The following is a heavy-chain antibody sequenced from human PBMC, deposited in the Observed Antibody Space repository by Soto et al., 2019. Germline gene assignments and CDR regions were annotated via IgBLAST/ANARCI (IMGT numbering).Heavy chain of an antibody. CDR2: ISYDGSNK. J-gene: IGHJ6*02. Sequence: PGGSLRLSCAASGFTFSSYAMHWVRQAPGKGLEWVAVISYDGSNKYYADSVKGRFTISRDNSKNTLYLQMNSLRAEDTAVYYCARDLRSIYYYDSSGYPGLYYYYGMDVWGQGTTVTVSS. CDR3: ARDLRSIYYYDSSGYPGLYYYYGMDV. V-gene: IGHV3-30-3*01. D-gene: IGHD3-22*01. CDR1: GFTFSSYA.